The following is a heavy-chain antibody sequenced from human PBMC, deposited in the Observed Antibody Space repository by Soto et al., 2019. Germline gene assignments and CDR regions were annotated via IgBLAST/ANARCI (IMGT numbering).Heavy chain of an antibody. J-gene: IGHJ6*02. D-gene: IGHD3-10*01. CDR3: AGKGIMFRGVIIGDYYGMDV. CDR2: IYYSGST. V-gene: IGHV4-59*08. CDR1: GGSISSYY. Sequence: PSETLSLTCTVSGGSISSYYWSWIRQPPGKGLEWIGYIYYSGSTNYNPSLKSRVTISVDTSKNQFSLKLSSVTAADTAVYYCAGKGIMFRGVIIGDYYGMDVWGQGTRVTVSS.